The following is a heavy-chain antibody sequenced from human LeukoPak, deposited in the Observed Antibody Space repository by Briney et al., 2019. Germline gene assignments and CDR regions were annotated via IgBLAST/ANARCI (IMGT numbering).Heavy chain of an antibody. J-gene: IGHJ4*02. CDR3: ARDLFPGYSSGWYPFDY. D-gene: IGHD6-19*01. V-gene: IGHV7-4-1*02. CDR1: GYTFTSYA. CDR2: INTNTGNP. Sequence: ASVKVSCKASGYTFTSYAMNWVRQAPGQGLEWMGWINTNTGNPTYAQGFTGRFVFSLDTSVSTAYLQISSLKAEDTAVYYCARDLFPGYSSGWYPFDYWGQGTLVTVSS.